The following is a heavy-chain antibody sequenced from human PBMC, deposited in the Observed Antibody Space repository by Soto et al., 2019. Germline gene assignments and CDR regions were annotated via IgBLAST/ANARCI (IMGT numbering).Heavy chain of an antibody. CDR1: GYSFTSYW. D-gene: IGHD4-17*01. Sequence: PGESLKSSFKGSGYSFTSYWIGCVRQMPGKVLDLIVIIYPGDSDTRYSPSFQGQVTISADKSISTAYLQWSSLKASDTAMYYCARVGDYHFDPWGQGALVTVSS. J-gene: IGHJ5*02. V-gene: IGHV5-51*01. CDR3: ARVGDYHFDP. CDR2: IYPGDSDT.